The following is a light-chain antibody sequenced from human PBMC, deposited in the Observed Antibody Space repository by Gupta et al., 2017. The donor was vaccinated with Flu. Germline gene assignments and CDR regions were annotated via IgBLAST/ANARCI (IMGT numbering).Light chain of an antibody. CDR1: SSDIGRYDS. Sequence: QSTLTQPASVSGSPGQSITISCTGTSSDIGRYDSVSWYQQHPAKGPKLIIFEVSHRPSGISDRFSGSKSGNTATLTISGLRTEDEADYYCTSYTVKNTSPYVFGTGTRVTVL. V-gene: IGLV2-14*01. J-gene: IGLJ1*01. CDR2: EVS. CDR3: TSYTVKNTSPYV.